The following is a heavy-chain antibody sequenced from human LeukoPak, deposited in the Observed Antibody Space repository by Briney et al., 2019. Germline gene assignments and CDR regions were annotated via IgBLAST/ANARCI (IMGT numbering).Heavy chain of an antibody. D-gene: IGHD2-2*01. J-gene: IGHJ6*04. CDR3: ARDTEYQLPSV. Sequence: SETLSLTCTVSGGSISSYYWSWIRQPPGKGLEWIGYIYYSGSTNYNPSLKSRVTISVDTPKNQFSLKLSSVTAADTAVYYCARDTEYQLPSVWGKGTTVTVSS. CDR2: IYYSGST. V-gene: IGHV4-59*01. CDR1: GGSISSYY.